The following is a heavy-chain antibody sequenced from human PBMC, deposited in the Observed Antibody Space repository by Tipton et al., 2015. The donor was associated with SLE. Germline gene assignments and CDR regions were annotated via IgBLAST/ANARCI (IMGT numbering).Heavy chain of an antibody. CDR1: GGSFSCYY. CDR3: ARGGWAREWYFDL. Sequence: TLSLTCAVYGGSFSCYYWSWIRQPPGKGLEWIGEINHSGSTNYNPSLKSRVTISVDTSKNQFSLKLSSVTAADTAVYYCARGGWAREWYFDLWGRGPLVAVSS. V-gene: IGHV4-34*01. CDR2: INHSGST. D-gene: IGHD6-19*01. J-gene: IGHJ2*01.